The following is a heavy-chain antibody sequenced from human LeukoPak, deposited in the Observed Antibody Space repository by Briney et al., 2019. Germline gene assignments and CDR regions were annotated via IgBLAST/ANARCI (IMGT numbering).Heavy chain of an antibody. CDR1: GGSISSSSYY. D-gene: IGHD3-10*01. Sequence: SETLSLTCTVSGGSISSSSYYWGWIRQPPGKGLEWIGYIYYSGDTNYNPSLQSRVTVSVDTSKNQFSLKLTSVTAADTAVYYCVRGPYGSGISNWFDPWGQGTLVIVSS. V-gene: IGHV4-61*05. J-gene: IGHJ5*02. CDR2: IYYSGDT. CDR3: VRGPYGSGISNWFDP.